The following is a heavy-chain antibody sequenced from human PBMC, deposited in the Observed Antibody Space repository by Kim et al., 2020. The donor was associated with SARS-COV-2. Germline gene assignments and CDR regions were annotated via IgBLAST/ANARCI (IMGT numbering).Heavy chain of an antibody. J-gene: IGHJ6*01. Sequence: ASVKVSCKASGYTFTGYYIHWVRQAPAQGLEWMGWINPNTGDINYAPKFQGRVTMTRATSINTAYMELSSLRFDDTAVYYCATGILPAAVGRFSDFGMDV. CDR2: INPNTGDI. V-gene: IGHV1-2*02. CDR1: GYTFTGYY. CDR3: ATGILPAAVGRFSDFGMDV. D-gene: IGHD2-2*01.